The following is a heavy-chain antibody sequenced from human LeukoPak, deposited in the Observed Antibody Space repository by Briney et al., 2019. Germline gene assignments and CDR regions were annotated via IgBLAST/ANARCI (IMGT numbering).Heavy chain of an antibody. J-gene: IGHJ1*01. CDR2: IYYSGST. D-gene: IGHD6-19*01. Sequence: SETLSLTCTVSGGAISSYYWSWIPQPPGKGLEWSGYIYYSGSTNYNPSLKSRVTISVDTPKNQFSLKLSSVTAADTAVYYCARDSGGSSGSYEYFQHWGQGTLVTVSS. CDR1: GGAISSYY. V-gene: IGHV4-59*01. CDR3: ARDSGGSSGSYEYFQH.